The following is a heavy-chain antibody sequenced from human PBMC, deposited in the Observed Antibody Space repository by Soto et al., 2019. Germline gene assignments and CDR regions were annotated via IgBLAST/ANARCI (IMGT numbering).Heavy chain of an antibody. J-gene: IGHJ4*02. D-gene: IGHD3-10*01. CDR1: GGSFSGYY. CDR3: ASRGIKQYYFAY. Sequence: SETLSLTCAVYGGSFSGYYWSWIRQPPGKGLEWIGEINHSGSTNYNPSLKSRVTISVDTSKNQFSLKLSSVTAADTAVYYCASRGIKQYYFAYCGQGTLVTGSS. CDR2: INHSGST. V-gene: IGHV4-34*01.